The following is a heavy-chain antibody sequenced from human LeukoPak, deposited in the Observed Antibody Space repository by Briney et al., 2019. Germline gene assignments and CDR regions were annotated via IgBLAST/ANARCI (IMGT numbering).Heavy chain of an antibody. CDR1: GGSFSGYY. V-gene: IGHV4-34*01. CDR2: INHSGST. J-gene: IGHJ4*02. Sequence: SETLSLTCAVYGGSFSGYYWSWIRQPPGKGLGWIGEINHSGSTNYNPSLKSRVTISVDTSKNQFSLKLSSVTAADTAVYYCARGDSGYDPNFDYWGQGTLVTVSS. CDR3: ARGDSGYDPNFDY. D-gene: IGHD5-12*01.